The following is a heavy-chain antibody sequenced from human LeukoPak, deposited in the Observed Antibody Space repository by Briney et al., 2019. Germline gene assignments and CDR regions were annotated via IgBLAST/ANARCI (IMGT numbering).Heavy chain of an antibody. CDR3: ARFQGYLDDYGDIFDY. CDR2: IYHSGST. J-gene: IGHJ4*02. D-gene: IGHD4-17*01. Sequence: SETLSLTCSVSGASITSESYYWTWVRQPAGRGLEWIGEIYHSGSTNYNPSLKSRVTISVDKSKNQFSLKLSSVTAADTAVYYCARFQGYLDDYGDIFDYWGQGTLVTVSS. V-gene: IGHV4-61*10. CDR1: GASITSESYY.